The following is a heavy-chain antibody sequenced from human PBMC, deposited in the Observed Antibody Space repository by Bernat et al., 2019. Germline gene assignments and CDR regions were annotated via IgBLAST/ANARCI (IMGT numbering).Heavy chain of an antibody. CDR2: ISGSCGSP. D-gene: IGHD3-16*01. Sequence: EVQLLESGGGLVQPGGSLRLSCAASGFTFSSYAMSWVRQAPGKGLERVSAISGSCGSPYYAESVKGRSTITRSDSKNTLYLQMNSRRAEDTAVYYCAKPLGGSDAFDIWGQGTMVTVSS. CDR1: GFTFSSYA. J-gene: IGHJ3*02. CDR3: AKPLGGSDAFDI. V-gene: IGHV3-23*01.